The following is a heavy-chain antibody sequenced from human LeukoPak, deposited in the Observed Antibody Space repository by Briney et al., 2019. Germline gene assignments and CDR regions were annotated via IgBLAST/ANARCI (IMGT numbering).Heavy chain of an antibody. D-gene: IGHD2-2*01. CDR3: ARASSTSYYFDY. J-gene: IGHJ4*02. V-gene: IGHV3-48*03. Sequence: PGGSLRLSCTASGFTFGDYGMSWVRQAPGKGLEWVSYISSSGSTIYYADSVKGRFTISRDNAKNSLYLQMNSLRAEDTAVYYRARASSTSYYFDYWGQGTLVTVSS. CDR1: GFTFGDYG. CDR2: ISSSGSTI.